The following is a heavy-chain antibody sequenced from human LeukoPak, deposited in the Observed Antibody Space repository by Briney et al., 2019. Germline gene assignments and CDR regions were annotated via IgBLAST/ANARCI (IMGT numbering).Heavy chain of an antibody. D-gene: IGHD1-26*01. V-gene: IGHV3-33*01. CDR3: ASDSGGSTFDY. J-gene: IGHJ4*02. CDR2: IWSDGSTK. Sequence: GGSLRLSCAASGFTFSSYGMHWVRQAPGKGLEWVAVIWSDGSTKDYADSVKGRFTIFRDTSKNTLFLQMHSLRVEDTAVYYYASDSGGSTFDYWGQGTLVTVSS. CDR1: GFTFSSYG.